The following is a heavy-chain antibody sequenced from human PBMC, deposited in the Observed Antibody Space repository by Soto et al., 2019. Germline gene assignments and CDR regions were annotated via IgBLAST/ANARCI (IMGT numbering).Heavy chain of an antibody. J-gene: IGHJ4*02. V-gene: IGHV3-23*01. CDR1: GFAFSTYA. D-gene: IGHD3-22*01. CDR3: ARELLGLSYYYDSSGPLDY. CDR2: ISGSGGSS. Sequence: GSLRLSCAAAGFAFSTYAMTWVRQAPGKGLEWVSVISGSGGSSYYAASVKGRFTISRDNSKNTLYLQMNSLRAEDTAVYYCARELLGLSYYYDSSGPLDYWGQGTLVTVSS.